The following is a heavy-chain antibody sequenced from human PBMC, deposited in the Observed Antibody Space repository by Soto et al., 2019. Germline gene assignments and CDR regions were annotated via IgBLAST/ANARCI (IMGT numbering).Heavy chain of an antibody. Sequence: GASVKGYCKASGYTFTGYYMHWVRQAPGQGLEWMGWINPNSGGTNYAQKFQGWVTMTRDTSISTVYMELSRLRSDDTAVYYCARGIVAITNWFDPWGQGTLVTVSS. CDR3: ARGIVAITNWFDP. J-gene: IGHJ5*02. CDR1: GYTFTGYY. CDR2: INPNSGGT. D-gene: IGHD3-22*01. V-gene: IGHV1-2*04.